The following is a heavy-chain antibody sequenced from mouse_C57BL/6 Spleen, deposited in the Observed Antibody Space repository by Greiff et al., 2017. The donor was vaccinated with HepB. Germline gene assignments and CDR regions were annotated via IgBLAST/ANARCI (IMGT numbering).Heavy chain of an antibody. J-gene: IGHJ2*01. CDR3: ARCDGNDFGG. CDR1: GFTFSDYG. Sequence: EVQGVQSGGGLVKPGGSLKLSCAASGFTFSDYGMHWVRQAPEKGLEWVAYISRGSSTIYYADTVKGRFTISRDHAKNTLFLQMTSLRSEDTAMYYCARCDGNDFGGWGQGTTLTVSS. D-gene: IGHD2-1*01. CDR2: ISRGSSTI. V-gene: IGHV5-17*01.